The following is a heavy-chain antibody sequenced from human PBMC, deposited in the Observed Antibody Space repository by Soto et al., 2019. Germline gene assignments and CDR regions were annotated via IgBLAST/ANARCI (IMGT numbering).Heavy chain of an antibody. CDR2: VNHGGTS. J-gene: IGHJ6*02. D-gene: IGHD3-10*01. CDR3: ASSSFRRSGDLFHGSDV. CDR1: GWSFSGYY. Sequence: SETLSLTCAFHGWSFSGYYWDWIRQPPGKGLEWIGEVNHGGTSNYNPSLKSRAIISVDTSKNQFSLKLTSVTAEDTALYFCASSSFRRSGDLFHGSDVWGQGTTVTVSS. V-gene: IGHV4-34*01.